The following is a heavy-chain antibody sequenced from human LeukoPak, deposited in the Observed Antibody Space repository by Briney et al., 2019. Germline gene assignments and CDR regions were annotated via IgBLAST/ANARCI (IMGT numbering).Heavy chain of an antibody. CDR2: INPNSGGT. V-gene: IGHV1-2*02. D-gene: IGHD5-12*01. Sequence: ASVKVSCKASGYTFTGYYMHWVRQAPGQGLEWMGWINPNSGGTNHAQKFQGRVTMTSDTSISTAYMELSRLRSDDTAVYYCARAGSGYDWGYWGQGTLVTVSS. CDR3: ARAGSGYDWGY. CDR1: GYTFTGYY. J-gene: IGHJ4*02.